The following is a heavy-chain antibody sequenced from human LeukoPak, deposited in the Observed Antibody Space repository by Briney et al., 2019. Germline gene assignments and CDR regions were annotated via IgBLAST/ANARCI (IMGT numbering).Heavy chain of an antibody. CDR2: ISYDGSNK. CDR1: GFTFSSYA. CDR3: ARLIVATRGDY. D-gene: IGHD5-12*01. Sequence: GGSLRLSRAASGFTFSSYAMHWVRQAPGKGLEWVAVISYDGSNKYYADSVKGRFTISRDNSKNTLYLQMNSLRAEDTAVYYCARLIVATRGDYWGQGTLVTVSS. V-gene: IGHV3-30-3*01. J-gene: IGHJ4*02.